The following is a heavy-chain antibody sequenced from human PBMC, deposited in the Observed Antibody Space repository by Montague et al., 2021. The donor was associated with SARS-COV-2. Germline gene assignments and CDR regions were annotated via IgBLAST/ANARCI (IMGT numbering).Heavy chain of an antibody. D-gene: IGHD1-7*01. Sequence: SETLSLTCAVSGGSISGYYWSWIRQPPGKGLEWIGYIYYSGSTNYNPSLKSRVTISVDTSKNQFSLKLSSVTAADTAVYYCARGPTRTTFCYWYYYGLDVWGQGTMVTVSS. J-gene: IGHJ6*02. CDR2: IYYSGST. CDR1: GGSISGYY. CDR3: ARGPTRTTFCYWYYYGLDV. V-gene: IGHV4-59*12.